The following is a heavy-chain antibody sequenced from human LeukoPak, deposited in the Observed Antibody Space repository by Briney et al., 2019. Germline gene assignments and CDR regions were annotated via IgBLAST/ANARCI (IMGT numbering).Heavy chain of an antibody. V-gene: IGHV4-39*01. CDR1: GGSISSSSYY. Sequence: SETLSLTYTVSGGSISSSSYYWGWIRQPPGKGLEWIGSIYYSGSTYYNPSLKSRVTISVDTSKNQFSLKLSSVTAADTAVYYCARHSLGGRGLLVVTAIRDWFDPWGQGTLVTVSS. J-gene: IGHJ5*02. CDR2: IYYSGST. D-gene: IGHD2-21*02. CDR3: ARHSLGGRGLLVVTAIRDWFDP.